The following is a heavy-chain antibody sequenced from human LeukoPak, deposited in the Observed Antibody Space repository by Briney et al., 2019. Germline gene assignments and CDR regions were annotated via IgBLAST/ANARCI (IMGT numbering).Heavy chain of an antibody. J-gene: IGHJ4*02. V-gene: IGHV1-2*02. CDR2: TNPNSGGT. Sequence: GASVKVSCKASGYTFTDYYFHWVRQAPGQGLEWVGWTNPNSGGTNYAQKFQGRVTMTRDTSISTVYMELSRLRSDDTAVYYCSREDYWGQGTLVTVSS. CDR1: GYTFTDYY. CDR3: SREDY.